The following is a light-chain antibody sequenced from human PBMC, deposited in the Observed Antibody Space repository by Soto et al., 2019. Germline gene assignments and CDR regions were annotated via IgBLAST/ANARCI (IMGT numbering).Light chain of an antibody. CDR3: QKYNSAPPT. CDR2: AAS. V-gene: IGKV1-27*01. CDR1: QGISNY. J-gene: IGKJ3*01. Sequence: DIQMTQSPSTLSVSVGDRVTITCRASQGISNYLAWYQQKPGKAPKLLIYAASTMQSGVPSRFSGSGSGTDFTLTISSLQSEDVATYYCQKYNSAPPTFGQGTQVDIK.